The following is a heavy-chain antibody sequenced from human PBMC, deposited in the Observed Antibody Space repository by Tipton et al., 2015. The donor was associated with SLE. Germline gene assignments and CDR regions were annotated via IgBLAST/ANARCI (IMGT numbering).Heavy chain of an antibody. Sequence: SLRLSCAASGFIFSSHWMSWVRQAPGKGLEWVANIKQDGSERYYVDSVKGRFTISRDNAKNSVFLQINSLKAEDTAVYYCARESFSWYRDYYFDYWGQGTLVTVSS. V-gene: IGHV3-7*01. CDR2: IKQDGSER. J-gene: IGHJ4*02. CDR3: ARESFSWYRDYYFDY. D-gene: IGHD6-13*01. CDR1: GFIFSSHW.